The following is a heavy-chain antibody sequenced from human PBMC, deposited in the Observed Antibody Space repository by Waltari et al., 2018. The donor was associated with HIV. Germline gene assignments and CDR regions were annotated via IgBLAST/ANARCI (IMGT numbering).Heavy chain of an antibody. Sequence: QVQLQESGPGLVKPSETLSLTCTVSGDFISDWHRKWIRQSPGRGLEFIGYFHYSGSTNYNPSLKSRVAISADTSKKQFSLKVNSVTAADTAIYYCAATTWGGAVVFENWGQGIPVSVSS. D-gene: IGHD7-27*01. J-gene: IGHJ4*01. V-gene: IGHV4-59*03. CDR1: GDFISDWH. CDR3: AATTWGGAVVFEN. CDR2: FHYSGST.